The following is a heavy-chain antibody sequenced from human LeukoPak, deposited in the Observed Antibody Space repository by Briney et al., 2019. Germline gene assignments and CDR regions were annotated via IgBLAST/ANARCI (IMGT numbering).Heavy chain of an antibody. Sequence: PGGSLRLSCAASGFTFSSYWMSWVRQAPGKGLEWVANIKQDGSEKYYVDSVKGRFTISRDNAKNSLYLQINSLRAEDTALYYCAKFPFGGSGSYYNFGYAFDIWGQGTMVTVSS. J-gene: IGHJ3*02. V-gene: IGHV3-7*03. CDR1: GFTFSSYW. CDR2: IKQDGSEK. CDR3: AKFPFGGSGSYYNFGYAFDI. D-gene: IGHD3-10*01.